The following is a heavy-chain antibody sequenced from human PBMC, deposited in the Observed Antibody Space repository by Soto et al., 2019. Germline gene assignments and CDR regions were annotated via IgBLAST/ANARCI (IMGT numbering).Heavy chain of an antibody. Sequence: GGSLRLSCAASGFTVSSNYMSWVRQAPGKGLEWVSVIYSGGSTYYADSVKGRFTISRDNSKNTLYLQMNSLRAEDTAVYYRARGTHPLASCWSDPWFDPWGQGTLVTVSS. CDR1: GFTVSSNY. CDR3: ARGTHPLASCWSDPWFDP. J-gene: IGHJ5*02. D-gene: IGHD6-13*01. CDR2: IYSGGST. V-gene: IGHV3-53*01.